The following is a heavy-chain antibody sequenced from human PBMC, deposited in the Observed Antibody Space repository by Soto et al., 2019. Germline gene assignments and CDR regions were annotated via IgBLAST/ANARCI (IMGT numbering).Heavy chain of an antibody. CDR2: IYWNDDK. J-gene: IGHJ3*02. CDR1: GFSLSTRRES. Sequence: TGPKLVNPTQTLTMTCTFSGFSLSTRRESVGWIRQPPGKALEWLALIYWNDDKRYSPSLKSRLTITKHTSKNQVVLTMTNMDPVDTSSYFCARLSIAAATDAFDIWGQGTMVTVSS. D-gene: IGHD6-13*01. CDR3: ARLSIAAATDAFDI. V-gene: IGHV2-5*01.